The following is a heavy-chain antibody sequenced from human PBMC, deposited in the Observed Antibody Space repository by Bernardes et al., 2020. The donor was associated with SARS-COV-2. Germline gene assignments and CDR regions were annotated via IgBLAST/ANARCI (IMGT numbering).Heavy chain of an antibody. J-gene: IGHJ6*02. Sequence: GGSLRFSCAASGFTVSRNDISWVRQAPGKGLEWVSVIYSAGGTYYADSVRGRLTLSRDNSKNTLNLQMDSLRTEDTAGYYCARAPTEYCSGDGCYSHVDYVYYGMDVWGQGTTVTVSS. CDR2: IYSAGGT. CDR3: ARAPTEYCSGDGCYSHVDYVYYGMDV. V-gene: IGHV3-66*02. D-gene: IGHD2-15*01. CDR1: GFTVSRND.